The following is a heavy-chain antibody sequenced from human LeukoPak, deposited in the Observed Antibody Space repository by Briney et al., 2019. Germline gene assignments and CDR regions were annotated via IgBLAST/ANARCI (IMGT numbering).Heavy chain of an antibody. Sequence: GGSLRLSCAASGFTFSSYSMNWVRQAPGKGLEWVSSISSSSSYIYYADSVKGRFTISRDNAKNSPYLQMSSLRAEDTAVYYCARESIAAAGNNYYYYYMDVWGKGTTVTISS. CDR2: ISSSSSYI. CDR3: ARESIAAAGNNYYYYYMDV. J-gene: IGHJ6*03. CDR1: GFTFSSYS. D-gene: IGHD6-13*01. V-gene: IGHV3-21*01.